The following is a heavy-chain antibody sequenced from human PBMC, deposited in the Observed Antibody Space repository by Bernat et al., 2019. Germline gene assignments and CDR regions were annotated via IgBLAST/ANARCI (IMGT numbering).Heavy chain of an antibody. CDR3: ARGARDGYYYMDV. CDR1: GGSMRNHY. CDR2: MYYSGTT. J-gene: IGHJ6*03. Sequence: QVQLQESGPGLVKPSETLSLTCTVSGGSMRNHYWSWIRQAPGKELEWFGYMYYSGTTLYNPSLKGRVTISPDTPNNQFSLRLTSVTAADTAVYYCARGARDGYYYMDVWGKGTTVIVSS. V-gene: IGHV4-59*11.